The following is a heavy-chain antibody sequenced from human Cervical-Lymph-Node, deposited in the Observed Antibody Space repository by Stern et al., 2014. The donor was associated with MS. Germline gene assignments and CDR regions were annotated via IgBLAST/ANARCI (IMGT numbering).Heavy chain of an antibody. V-gene: IGHV3-9*01. J-gene: IGHJ4*02. Sequence: EVQLVESGGGLVQPGRSLRLSCAVSGFTFDDYAMHWVRQPPGKGLEWVSSITWNGGSIAYADSVKGRFTISRDNAKSSLYLQVNSLRAEDTALYYCGRDILPEVTCIDYWGQGTLVTVSS. D-gene: IGHD2-15*01. CDR2: ITWNGGSI. CDR3: GRDILPEVTCIDY. CDR1: GFTFDDYA.